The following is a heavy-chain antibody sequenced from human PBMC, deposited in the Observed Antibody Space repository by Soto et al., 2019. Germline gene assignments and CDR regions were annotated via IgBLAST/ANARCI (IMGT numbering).Heavy chain of an antibody. CDR2: ISYDGIQK. J-gene: IGHJ3*02. CDR3: AKATATGGGAFDI. D-gene: IGHD2-8*02. CDR1: GFTFRRHG. V-gene: IGHV3-30*18. Sequence: SLRLSCAASGFTFRRHGMHWVRQAPGKGLEWLTIISYDGIQKFYTDSVKGRFTISRDNSKNTLFLQMNSLTAGDTAVYYCAKATATGGGAFDICGQGTMVTVSS.